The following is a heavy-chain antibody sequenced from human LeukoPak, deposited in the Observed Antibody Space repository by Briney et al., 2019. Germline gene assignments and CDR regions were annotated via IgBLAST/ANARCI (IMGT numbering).Heavy chain of an antibody. J-gene: IGHJ3*02. CDR2: IYYSGST. CDR3: ARTARYGSGAAKDAFDI. V-gene: IGHV4-39*01. D-gene: IGHD3-10*01. Sequence: SETLSLTCTVSGGSSCSSNYYWGWIRQLPGKGLEWIGSIYYSGSTYYNPSLESRVTISVDTSKNQFSLNLSSVTAADTAVYYCARTARYGSGAAKDAFDIWGQGTMVTVSS. CDR1: GGSSCSSNYY.